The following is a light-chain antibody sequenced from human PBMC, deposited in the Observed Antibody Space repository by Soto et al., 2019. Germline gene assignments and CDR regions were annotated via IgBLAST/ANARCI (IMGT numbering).Light chain of an antibody. V-gene: IGKV1-5*01. Sequence: DIQMTQSPSTLSASVGDRVTITCRASQSVRSLLSWYQQKPGTAPKLLIFDASRLGSGVPSRFSGSASGTEFTLTISSLQPDDFATYYCQQYDNYPLTFGGGTKVDIK. CDR2: DAS. J-gene: IGKJ4*01. CDR3: QQYDNYPLT. CDR1: QSVRSL.